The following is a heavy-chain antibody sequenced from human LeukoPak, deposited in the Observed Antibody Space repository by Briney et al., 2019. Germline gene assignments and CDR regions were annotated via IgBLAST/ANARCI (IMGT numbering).Heavy chain of an antibody. CDR2: IYYSGST. Sequence: PSETLSLTCTVSGGSISSYYWSWIRQPPGKGLEWLGYIYYSGSTNYNPSLKSRVTISVDTSKNQFSLKLSSVTAADTAVYYCARVTGYMIEDYFDYWGQGILVTVSS. J-gene: IGHJ4*02. D-gene: IGHD3-9*01. V-gene: IGHV4-59*01. CDR3: ARVTGYMIEDYFDY. CDR1: GGSISSYY.